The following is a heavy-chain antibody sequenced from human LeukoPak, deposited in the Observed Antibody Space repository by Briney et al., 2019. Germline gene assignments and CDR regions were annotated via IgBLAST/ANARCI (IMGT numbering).Heavy chain of an antibody. CDR2: IWYDGSNK. CDR3: AREGSSSRSRGYFDY. CDR1: GFTFSSYG. D-gene: IGHD6-13*01. J-gene: IGHJ4*02. V-gene: IGHV3-33*01. Sequence: QPGRSLRLSCAASGFTFSSYGMHWVRQAPGKGLEWVAVIWYDGSNKYYADSVKGRFTISRDNSKNTLYLQMNSLRAEDTAVYYCAREGSSSRSRGYFDYWGQGTLVTVSS.